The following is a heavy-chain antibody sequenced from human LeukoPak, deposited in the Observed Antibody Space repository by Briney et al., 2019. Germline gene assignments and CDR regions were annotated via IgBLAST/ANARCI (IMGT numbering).Heavy chain of an antibody. CDR1: GGSISSYY. CDR2: IYYSGTT. D-gene: IGHD3-10*01. J-gene: IGHJ4*02. V-gene: IGHV4-59*12. CDR3: ARRSGHYFDY. Sequence: PSETLSLTCTVSGGSISSYYWSWIRQPPGKGLEWIGYIYYSGTTNYNPSLKSRVTISVDTSKNQFSLKLSSVTAADTAVYYCARRSGHYFDYWGQGTLVTVSS.